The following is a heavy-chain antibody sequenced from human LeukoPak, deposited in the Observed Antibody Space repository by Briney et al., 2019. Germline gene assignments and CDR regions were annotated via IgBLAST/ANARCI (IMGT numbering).Heavy chain of an antibody. CDR1: GFTFSSYS. CDR3: ARQSSGYDLGY. Sequence: GGFLRLSCAASGFTFSSYSMNWVRQAPGKGLEWVSSISSSSSYIYYADSVKGRFTISRDNAKNSLYLQMNSLRAEDTAVYYCARQSSGYDLGYWGQGTLVTVSS. V-gene: IGHV3-21*01. D-gene: IGHD5-12*01. CDR2: ISSSSSYI. J-gene: IGHJ4*02.